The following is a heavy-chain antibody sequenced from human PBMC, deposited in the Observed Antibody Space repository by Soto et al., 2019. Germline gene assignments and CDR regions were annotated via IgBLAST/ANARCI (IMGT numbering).Heavy chain of an antibody. Sequence: QVQLQESGPGLVKPSETLSLTCTVSGGSISDLYLSWTRQPPGKGLEWIGYGLRHEFVGTNPSLTNGVTISVDLSKRQFSLRLNSVTAADTAVYYCVAGPDHAKSAYWGQGTLVTVSS. CDR1: GGSISDLY. J-gene: IGHJ4*01. CDR2: GLRHEFV. V-gene: IGHV4-59*11. CDR3: VAGPDHAKSAY.